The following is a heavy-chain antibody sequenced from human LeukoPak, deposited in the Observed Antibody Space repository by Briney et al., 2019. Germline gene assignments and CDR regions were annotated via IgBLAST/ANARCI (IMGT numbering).Heavy chain of an antibody. V-gene: IGHV3-21*01. Sequence: GGSLRLSCAASGFTFSSYSMNWVRQAPGKGLEWVSSISSSSSYIYYADSVKGRFTISRDNAKNSLYLQMNSLRAEDMAVYYCAKDVSAMVTSYFDYWGQGTLVTVSS. CDR2: ISSSSSYI. CDR3: AKDVSAMVTSYFDY. D-gene: IGHD5-18*01. CDR1: GFTFSSYS. J-gene: IGHJ4*02.